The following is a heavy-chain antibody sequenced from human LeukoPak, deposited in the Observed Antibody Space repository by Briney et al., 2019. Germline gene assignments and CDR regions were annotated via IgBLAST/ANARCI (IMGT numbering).Heavy chain of an antibody. J-gene: IGHJ2*01. CDR2: ISTSGGSM. Sequence: GGSLRLSCAASGFTFSDYYMTWVRQAPGKGLELVSYISTSGGSMYYADSLKGRFTISRDNAKNSLYLQMNSLRAEDTAIYYCAKGSSTYSITSYWYFDLWGRGTLVTVSS. V-gene: IGHV3-11*01. D-gene: IGHD6-13*01. CDR3: AKGSSTYSITSYWYFDL. CDR1: GFTFSDYY.